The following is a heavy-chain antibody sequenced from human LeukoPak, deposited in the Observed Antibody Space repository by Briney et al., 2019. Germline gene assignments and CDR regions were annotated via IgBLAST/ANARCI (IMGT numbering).Heavy chain of an antibody. Sequence: SETLSLTCTVSGGSFNTYYWSWIREPPGKGLEWIGYIYYSGSTNYNPSLKSRVTISVHTSKNQFSLKLSSVTAADTAVYYCARIDYSNYYYGMDVWGQGTTVTVSS. CDR1: GGSFNTYY. D-gene: IGHD4-11*01. CDR2: IYYSGST. CDR3: ARIDYSNYYYGMDV. J-gene: IGHJ6*02. V-gene: IGHV4-59*01.